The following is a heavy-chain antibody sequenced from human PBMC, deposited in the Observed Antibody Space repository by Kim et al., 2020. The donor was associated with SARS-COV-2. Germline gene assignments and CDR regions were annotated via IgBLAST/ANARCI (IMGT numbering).Heavy chain of an antibody. CDR2: ISYDGSNK. V-gene: IGHV3-30*18. CDR3: AKDRAAAGVYGMDV. Sequence: GGSLRLSCAASGFTFSSYGMHWVRQAPGKGLEWVAVISYDGSNKYYADSVKGRFTISRDNSKNTLYLQMNSLRAEDTAVYYCAKDRAAAGVYGMDVWGQGTTVTVSS. J-gene: IGHJ6*02. D-gene: IGHD6-13*01. CDR1: GFTFSSYG.